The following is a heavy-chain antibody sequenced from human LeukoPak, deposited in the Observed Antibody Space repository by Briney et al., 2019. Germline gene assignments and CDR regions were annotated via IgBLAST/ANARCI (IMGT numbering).Heavy chain of an antibody. D-gene: IGHD1-14*01. CDR1: GGSFSSYY. CDR2: INNSGKT. Sequence: SGTLSLTCSVSGGSFSSYYWSWVRQSPGKGLEWIGYINNSGKTNYNPSLKSRVTGFVGTSKNQVTLRLSSVTAADTAVYSCARHGTISSESYVAYWGQGALVTVSS. CDR3: ARHGTISSESYVAY. J-gene: IGHJ4*02. V-gene: IGHV4-59*08.